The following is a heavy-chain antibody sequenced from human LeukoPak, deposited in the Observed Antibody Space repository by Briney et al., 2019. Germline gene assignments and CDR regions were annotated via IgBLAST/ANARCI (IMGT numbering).Heavy chain of an antibody. D-gene: IGHD6-6*01. CDR1: GYTFTSYD. CDR3: ARGALGSSSSKEDFDY. J-gene: IGHJ4*02. Sequence: ASVKVSCKASGYTFTSYDINWVRQATGQGLEWMGWMNPNSGNTGYAQKLQGRVTMTRNTSISTAYMELSSPRSEDTAVYYCARGALGSSSSKEDFDYWGQGTLVTVSS. CDR2: MNPNSGNT. V-gene: IGHV1-8*01.